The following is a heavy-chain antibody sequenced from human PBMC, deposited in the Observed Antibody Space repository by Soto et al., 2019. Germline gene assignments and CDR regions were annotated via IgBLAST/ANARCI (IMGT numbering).Heavy chain of an antibody. D-gene: IGHD6-6*01. CDR1: GYSITRDFY. V-gene: IGHV4-38-2*01. Sequence: QVQLQESGPGLVKPSETLSLTCAVSGYSITRDFYWGWIRQTPGKGLEWLGSIYRTGSTYYNPSLKSRVTISLDTSENQFSLKLRSVTAADTAVYYCAREARTLDWFLDLWGRGTLVTVSS. CDR3: AREARTLDWFLDL. CDR2: IYRTGST. J-gene: IGHJ2*01.